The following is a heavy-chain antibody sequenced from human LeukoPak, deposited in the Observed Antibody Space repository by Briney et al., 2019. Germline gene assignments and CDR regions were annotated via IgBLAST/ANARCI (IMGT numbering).Heavy chain of an antibody. D-gene: IGHD3-22*01. CDR3: ARGTYYYDSSGYSSPGY. V-gene: IGHV3-21*01. CDR1: GFTFSSYS. J-gene: IGHJ4*02. Sequence: PGGSLRLSCAASGFTFSSYSMKWVRQAPGKGLEWVSSISSSSSYIYYADSVKGRFTISRDNPKNSLYLQMNSLRAEDTAVYYCARGTYYYDSSGYSSPGYWGQGPLVTVSS. CDR2: ISSSSSYI.